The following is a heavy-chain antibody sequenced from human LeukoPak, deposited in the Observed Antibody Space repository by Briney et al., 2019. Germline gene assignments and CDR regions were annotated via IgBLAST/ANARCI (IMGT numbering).Heavy chain of an antibody. Sequence: GGSLRLSCAASGFIFSDHYMDWVRQAPGKGLEWVGRTRNKANSYTIEYAASVEGRFTISRDDSKHSLYLQMNSLKTEDTAVYYCARDALRYGGSFDYWGQGTLVTVSS. D-gene: IGHD1-26*01. CDR1: GFIFSDHY. CDR3: ARDALRYGGSFDY. CDR2: TRNKANSYTI. V-gene: IGHV3-72*01. J-gene: IGHJ4*02.